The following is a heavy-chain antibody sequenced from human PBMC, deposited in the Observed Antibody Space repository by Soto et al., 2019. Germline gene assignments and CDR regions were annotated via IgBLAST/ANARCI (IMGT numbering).Heavy chain of an antibody. J-gene: IGHJ4*02. CDR2: ISVYNGNT. V-gene: IGHV1-18*01. CDR1: GYTFTNYG. D-gene: IGHD3-22*01. CDR3: ARDGEDYDSSGYFDY. Sequence: ASVKVSCKATGYTFTNYGISWVRQAPGQGLEWMGWISVYNGNTIYAQKLQGRVTMTTDTSTSTAYMELRSLRSDDTAVYYCARDGEDYDSSGYFDYWGQGTLVTVSS.